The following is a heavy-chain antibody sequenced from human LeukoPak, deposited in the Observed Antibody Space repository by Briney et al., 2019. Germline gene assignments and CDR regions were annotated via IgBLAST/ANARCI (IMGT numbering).Heavy chain of an antibody. CDR3: ARVDGKNCSGGSCPRDYYYYGMDV. CDR2: VYYNGST. CDR1: GGSISSYY. V-gene: IGHV4-59*01. Sequence: SETLSLTRTVSGGSISSYYWCWIRQPPAQGLEWIGYVYYNGSTNYNPSLKSRVTISVDTSKNQFSLKLSSVTAADTAVYYCARVDGKNCSGGSCPRDYYYYGMDVWGQGTTVTVSS. J-gene: IGHJ6*02. D-gene: IGHD2-15*01.